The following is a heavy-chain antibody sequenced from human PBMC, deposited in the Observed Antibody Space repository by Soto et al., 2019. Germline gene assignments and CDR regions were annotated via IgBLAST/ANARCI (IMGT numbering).Heavy chain of an antibody. CDR3: ALVVPAAIHHYYYYMDV. J-gene: IGHJ6*03. Sequence: ASVKVSCKASGYTFTSYAMHWVRQAPGQRLEWMGWINAGNGNTEYSQKFQGRVTMTRDTSISTAYMELSSLRSEDTAVYYCALVVPAAIHHYYYYMDVWGKGTTVTVSS. CDR1: GYTFTSYA. CDR2: INAGNGNT. D-gene: IGHD2-2*01. V-gene: IGHV1-3*01.